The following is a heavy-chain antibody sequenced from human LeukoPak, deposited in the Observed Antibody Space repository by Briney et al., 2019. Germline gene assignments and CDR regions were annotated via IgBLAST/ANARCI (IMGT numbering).Heavy chain of an antibody. V-gene: IGHV3-20*04. J-gene: IGHJ3*02. Sequence: GGSLRLSCAASGFTFDDYGMSWVRQAPGKGLEWVSGINWNGGSTGYADSVKGRFTISRDNAKNSLYLQMNSLRAEDTALYYCAREAYYYDSSGYRDAFDIWGQGTMVTVSS. CDR3: AREAYYYDSSGYRDAFDI. CDR2: INWNGGST. D-gene: IGHD3-22*01. CDR1: GFTFDDYG.